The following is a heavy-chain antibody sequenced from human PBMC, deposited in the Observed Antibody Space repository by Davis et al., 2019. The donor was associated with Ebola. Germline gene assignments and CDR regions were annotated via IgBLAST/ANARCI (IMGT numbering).Heavy chain of an antibody. CDR3: ARDLMSSWLNYYGMDV. D-gene: IGHD6-13*01. V-gene: IGHV3-48*03. J-gene: IGHJ6*02. CDR1: GFTFSSYE. Sequence: GESLKISCAASGFTFSSYEMNWVRQAPGKGLEWVSYISSSGSTIYYADSVKGRFTISRDNAKNSLYLQMNSLRAEDTAVYYCARDLMSSWLNYYGMDVWGQGTTVTVSS. CDR2: ISSSGSTI.